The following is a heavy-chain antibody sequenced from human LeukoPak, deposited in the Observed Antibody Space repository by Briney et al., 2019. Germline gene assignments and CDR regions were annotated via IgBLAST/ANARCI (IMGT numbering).Heavy chain of an antibody. V-gene: IGHV1-18*04. D-gene: IGHD6-13*01. J-gene: IGHJ5*02. CDR2: ISAYNGNT. Sequence: ASVKVSCKASGYTFTSYYMHWVRQAPGQGLEWMGWISAYNGNTNYAQKLQGRVTMTTDTSTSTAYMELRSLRSDDTAVYYCARAKQTWFDPWDQGTLVTVSS. CDR1: GYTFTSYY. CDR3: ARAKQTWFDP.